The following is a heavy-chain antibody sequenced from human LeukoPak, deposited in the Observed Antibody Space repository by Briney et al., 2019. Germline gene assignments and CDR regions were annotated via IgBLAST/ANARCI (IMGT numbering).Heavy chain of an antibody. CDR1: GYTFTIYG. Sequence: ASVKVSCKASGYTFTIYGISWVRQAPGQGLEWMGWISAYNGNTNYAQKLQGRVTMTTDTTTSTAYMELRSLRSDDTAVYYCARGGGLNSGSYYFDYWGQGTLVTVSS. CDR3: ARGGGLNSGSYYFDY. CDR2: ISAYNGNT. J-gene: IGHJ4*02. D-gene: IGHD1-26*01. V-gene: IGHV1-18*01.